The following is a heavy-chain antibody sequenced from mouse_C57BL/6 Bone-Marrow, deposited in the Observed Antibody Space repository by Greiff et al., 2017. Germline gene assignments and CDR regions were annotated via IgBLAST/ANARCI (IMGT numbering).Heavy chain of an antibody. CDR3: ARSPLTGTYAMDY. CDR2: IYPGDGDT. D-gene: IGHD4-1*01. J-gene: IGHJ4*01. Sequence: QVQLKQSGPELVKPGASVKISCKASGYAFSSSWMNWVKQRPGKGLEWIGRIYPGDGDTNYNGKFKGKATLTADKSSSTAYMQLSSLTSEDSAVYFCARSPLTGTYAMDYWGQGTSVTVSS. CDR1: GYAFSSSW. V-gene: IGHV1-82*01.